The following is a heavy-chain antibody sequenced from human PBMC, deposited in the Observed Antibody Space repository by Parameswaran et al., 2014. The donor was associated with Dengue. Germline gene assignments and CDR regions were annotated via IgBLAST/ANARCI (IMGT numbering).Heavy chain of an antibody. CDR2: ISSSSSTI. V-gene: IGHV3-48*04. Sequence: VRQAPGRGVEWVSYISSSSSTIYYADSVKGRFTISRDNAKNSLYLQMNSLRAEDTAVYYCARAAMVRGVISWFDPWGQGTLVTVSS. J-gene: IGHJ5*02. CDR3: ARAAMVRGVISWFDP. D-gene: IGHD3-10*01.